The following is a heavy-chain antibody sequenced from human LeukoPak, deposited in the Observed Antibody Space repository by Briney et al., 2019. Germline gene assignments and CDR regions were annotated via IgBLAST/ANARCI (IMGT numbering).Heavy chain of an antibody. CDR2: IKQDGSEK. D-gene: IGHD1-1*01. J-gene: IGHJ4*02. CDR1: GFTFSNYW. CDR3: ARDLGWNADY. Sequence: GGSLRLFCAASGFTFSNYWMSWVGQAPGKGLEWVANIKQDGSEKYFVDSVKGRFTISRDNAKSTLYLQMNSLRAEDTAVYYCARDLGWNADYWGPGTLVTVSS. V-gene: IGHV3-7*04.